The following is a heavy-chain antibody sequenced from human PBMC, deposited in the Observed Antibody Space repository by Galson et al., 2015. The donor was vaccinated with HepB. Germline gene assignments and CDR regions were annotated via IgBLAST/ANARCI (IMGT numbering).Heavy chain of an antibody. CDR2: ININTGNP. CDR1: GYTFSTYA. J-gene: IGHJ3*02. CDR3: TRGGGRGEYDAFDI. V-gene: IGHV7-4-1*02. D-gene: IGHD3-16*01. Sequence: SVKVSCKASGYTFSTYAMNWVRQAPGQGLEWMGWININTGNPTYAQGFTRRFVFSLDTSVSTAFLQISSLKADDSAVYYCTRGGGRGEYDAFDIWGQGTMVTVSS.